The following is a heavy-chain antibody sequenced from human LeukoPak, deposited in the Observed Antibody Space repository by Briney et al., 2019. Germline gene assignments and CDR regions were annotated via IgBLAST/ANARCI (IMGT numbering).Heavy chain of an antibody. CDR1: GFTFDDYA. V-gene: IGHV3-9*01. CDR3: AKDFQMTNDAFDI. J-gene: IGHJ3*02. Sequence: GRSLRLSCAASGFTFDDYAMHWVRQAPGKGLEWVSGISWNSGSIGYADSVKGRFTISRDNAKNSLYLQMNSLRAEDTALYYCAKDFQMTNDAFDIWGQGTMVTVSS. CDR2: ISWNSGSI. D-gene: IGHD4-11*01.